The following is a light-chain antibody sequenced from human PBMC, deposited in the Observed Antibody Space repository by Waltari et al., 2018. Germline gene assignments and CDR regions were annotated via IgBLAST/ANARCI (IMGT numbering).Light chain of an antibody. V-gene: IGKV2-28*01. J-gene: IGKJ2*01. CDR2: LAS. CDR1: QSLLQSDGYIH. Sequence: DIVMTQSPVSLPVTPGEPASISCRSSQSLLQSDGYIHLDWHLQKPGQSPQLLIYLASSRASVFPDRFSGSGSGTDFTLKISRVEAEDVGVYYCMQALQTPYTFGQGTKLEIK. CDR3: MQALQTPYT.